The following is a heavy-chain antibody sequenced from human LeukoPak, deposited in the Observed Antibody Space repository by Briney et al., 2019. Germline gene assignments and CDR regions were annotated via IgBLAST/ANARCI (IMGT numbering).Heavy chain of an antibody. CDR1: GGTFSSYA. V-gene: IGHV1-69*05. CDR2: IIPIFGTA. J-gene: IGHJ6*03. CDR3: ARGYSDGGSYYYYYMDV. Sequence: SVKVSCKSSGGTFSSYAISWVRQAPGQGLEWMGGIIPIFGTANYAQKFQGRVTITTDESTSTAYMELSSLRSEDTAVYYCARGYSDGGSYYYYYMDVWGKGTTVTVSS. D-gene: IGHD2-21*01.